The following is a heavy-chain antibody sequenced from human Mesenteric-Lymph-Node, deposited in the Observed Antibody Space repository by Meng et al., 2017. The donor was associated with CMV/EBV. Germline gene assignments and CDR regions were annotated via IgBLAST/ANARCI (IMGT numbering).Heavy chain of an antibody. D-gene: IGHD3-10*01. J-gene: IGHJ4*02. CDR3: ARVWSHFDY. Sequence: LTLSCAASGFTFSSYAMSWVRQAPGKGLEWVSSISSSSSYIYYADSVKGRFTVSRDDAKNSVYLQMNSLRAEDTAVYYCARVWSHFDYWGQGTLVTVSS. V-gene: IGHV3-21*01. CDR2: ISSSSSYI. CDR1: GFTFSSYA.